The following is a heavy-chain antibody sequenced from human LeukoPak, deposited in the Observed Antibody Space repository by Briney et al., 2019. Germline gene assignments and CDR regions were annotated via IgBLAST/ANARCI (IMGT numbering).Heavy chain of an antibody. CDR2: ISSSGSTI. CDR3: ARWAGYMDV. Sequence: PGGSLRLSCAASAFSFSSHGMSWVRQAPGKGLEWVSYISSSGSTIYYADSVKGRFTISRDNAKNSLYLQMNSLRAEDTAVYYCARWAGYMDVWGKGTTVTISS. V-gene: IGHV3-48*04. J-gene: IGHJ6*03. CDR1: AFSFSSHG.